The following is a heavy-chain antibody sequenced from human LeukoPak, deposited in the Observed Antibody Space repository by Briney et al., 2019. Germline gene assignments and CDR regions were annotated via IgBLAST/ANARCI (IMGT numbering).Heavy chain of an antibody. J-gene: IGHJ4*02. V-gene: IGHV1-8*03. Sequence: GASVKVSCKASGYTFTSYDINWVRQATGQGLEWMGWMNPNSGNTGYAQKFQGRVTITRNTSISTAYMELSSLRSEDTAVYYCARLGLTKGAYSGSYDYWGQGTLVTVSS. D-gene: IGHD1-26*01. CDR3: ARLGLTKGAYSGSYDY. CDR2: MNPNSGNT. CDR1: GYTFTSYD.